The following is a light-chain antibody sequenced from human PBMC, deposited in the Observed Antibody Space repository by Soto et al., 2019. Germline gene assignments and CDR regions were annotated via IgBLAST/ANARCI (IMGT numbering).Light chain of an antibody. CDR2: DDS. V-gene: IGLV3-21*02. J-gene: IGLJ2*01. CDR1: NIGSNS. Sequence: SYELTQPPSVSVAPGQTARITCGGNNIGSNSVHWYQQKPGQAPVVVVYDDSDRPSGIPERFSGSNSGNTATLTISRVEAGDEADYYCQVWHSSTDHPGVIFGGGTKLTVL. CDR3: QVWHSSTDHPGVI.